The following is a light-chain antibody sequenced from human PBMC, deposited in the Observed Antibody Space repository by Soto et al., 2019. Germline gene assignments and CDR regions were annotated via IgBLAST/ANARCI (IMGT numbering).Light chain of an antibody. V-gene: IGKV1-5*03. CDR2: KAS. Sequence: DIQMTQSPSILSASVGERVTITCRANQTINSWLAWYQQKPGQAPKLLIYKASTLESGVPSRFSGSGSGTEFTLTISSLQPDDSATYYCQQYDTLWTFGQGTKVEIK. CDR1: QTINSW. CDR3: QQYDTLWT. J-gene: IGKJ1*01.